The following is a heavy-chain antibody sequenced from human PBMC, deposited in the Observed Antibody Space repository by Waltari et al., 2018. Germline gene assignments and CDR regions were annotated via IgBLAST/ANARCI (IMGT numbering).Heavy chain of an antibody. CDR1: GFTFSSYA. CDR3: AKDLGYCSGGSCYDYYGMDV. J-gene: IGHJ6*02. D-gene: IGHD2-15*01. CDR2: ISGSGGST. Sequence: EVQLLESGGGLVQPGGSLRLSCAASGFTFSSYAMSWVRQAPVKGLEWGSAISGSGGSTYYAGSGKGRFTISRDKSKNTRYLQMNSLRAEDTAVYYCAKDLGYCSGGSCYDYYGMDVWGQGTTVTVSS. V-gene: IGHV3-23*01.